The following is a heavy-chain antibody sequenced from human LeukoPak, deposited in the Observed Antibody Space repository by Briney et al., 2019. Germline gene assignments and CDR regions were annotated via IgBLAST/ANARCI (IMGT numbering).Heavy chain of an antibody. CDR2: INHSGST. V-gene: IGHV4-34*01. Sequence: SETLSLTCAVYGGSFSGYYWSWIRQPPGKGLEWIGEINHSGSTNYNPSLKSRVTISVDTSKNQFSLKLSSVTAADTAVYYCAGERRPGGSYCSGNGGMDVWGQGTTVTVSS. D-gene: IGHD3-10*01. J-gene: IGHJ6*02. CDR1: GGSFSGYY. CDR3: AGERRPGGSYCSGNGGMDV.